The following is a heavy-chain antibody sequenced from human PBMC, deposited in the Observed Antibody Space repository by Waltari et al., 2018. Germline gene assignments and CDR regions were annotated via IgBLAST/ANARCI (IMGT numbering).Heavy chain of an antibody. CDR1: GFTFSSYW. CDR3: ARVPPQLEWELGCLDY. V-gene: IGHV3-7*03. Sequence: EVQLVESGGGLVQPGGSLRLSCAASGFTFSSYWMSWVRQAPGKGLEWVANIKQDGSEKYYVDSVKGRFTISRDNAKNSLYLQMNSLRAEDTAVYYCARVPPQLEWELGCLDYWGQGTLVTVSS. J-gene: IGHJ4*02. CDR2: IKQDGSEK. D-gene: IGHD1-26*01.